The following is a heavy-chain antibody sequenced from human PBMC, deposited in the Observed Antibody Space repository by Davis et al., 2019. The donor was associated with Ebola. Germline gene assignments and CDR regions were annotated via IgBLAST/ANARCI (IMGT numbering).Heavy chain of an antibody. CDR2: IYHSGST. D-gene: IGHD2-2*01. CDR3: ARARDIVVVPAALYFDY. J-gene: IGHJ4*02. CDR1: GGSISSSNW. Sequence: PSETLSLTCAVSGGSISSSNWWSWVRQPPGKGLEWIGEIYHSGSTNYNPSLKSRVTISVDKSKNQFSLKLSSVTAADTAVYYCARARDIVVVPAALYFDYWGQGTLVTVSS. V-gene: IGHV4-4*02.